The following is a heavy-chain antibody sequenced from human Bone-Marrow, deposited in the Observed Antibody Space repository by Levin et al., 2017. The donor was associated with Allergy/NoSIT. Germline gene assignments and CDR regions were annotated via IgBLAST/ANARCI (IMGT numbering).Heavy chain of an antibody. V-gene: IGHV3-7*01. D-gene: IGHD5-12*01. J-gene: IGHJ4*02. Sequence: GGSLRLSCAASGFTFSSYWMTWVRQVPGEGLEWVANIKQDGSDKNYVDSVKGRFTISRDNARNSLNLQMNSLRVEDTAVYYCARDGGSGYDLFDYWGQGTLVTVSS. CDR2: IKQDGSDK. CDR1: GFTFSSYW. CDR3: ARDGGSGYDLFDY.